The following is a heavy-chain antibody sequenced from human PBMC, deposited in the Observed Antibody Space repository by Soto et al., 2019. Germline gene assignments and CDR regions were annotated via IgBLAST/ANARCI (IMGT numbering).Heavy chain of an antibody. CDR2: IYSGGST. CDR1: GVTVSTKY. D-gene: IGHD3-16*01. CDR3: ARDPWAEDY. V-gene: IGHV3-66*01. J-gene: IGHJ4*02. Sequence: GGSLRPSCAASGVTVSTKYMSWVRQAPGKGLEGVSVIYSGGSTFYADSVRGRFTISRDNSKNTVNLQMNSLRAEDTAVYYCARDPWAEDYWGQGTLVTVSS.